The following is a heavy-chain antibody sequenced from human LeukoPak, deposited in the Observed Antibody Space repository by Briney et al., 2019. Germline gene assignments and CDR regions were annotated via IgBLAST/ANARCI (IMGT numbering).Heavy chain of an antibody. Sequence: SGGSLRLSCAASGFTFSSYGMHWVRQAPGKGLEWVAVISYDGSNKYYADSVKGRFTISRDNSKNTLYLQMNSLRAEDTAVYYCAKDGSYLYSSGWAADYWGQGTLVTVSS. V-gene: IGHV3-30*18. CDR2: ISYDGSNK. CDR3: AKDGSYLYSSGWAADY. CDR1: GFTFSSYG. D-gene: IGHD6-19*01. J-gene: IGHJ4*02.